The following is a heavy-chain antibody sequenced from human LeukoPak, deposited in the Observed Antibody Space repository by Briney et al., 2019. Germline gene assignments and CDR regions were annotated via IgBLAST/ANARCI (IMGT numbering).Heavy chain of an antibody. CDR1: GFTFSSYW. D-gene: IGHD3-10*01. Sequence: GGSLRLSCAASGFTFSSYWMHWVRHAPGKGLVWVSRINSDGSSTSYADSVKGRFTISRDNAKNTLYLQMNSLRAEDTAVYYCASEYYGSGSYYYMDVWGKGTTVTISS. CDR3: ASEYYGSGSYYYMDV. CDR2: INSDGSST. V-gene: IGHV3-74*01. J-gene: IGHJ6*03.